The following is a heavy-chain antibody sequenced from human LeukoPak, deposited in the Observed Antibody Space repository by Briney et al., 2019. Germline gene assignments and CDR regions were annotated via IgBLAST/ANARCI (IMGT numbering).Heavy chain of an antibody. Sequence: SVKVSCKASGGTFSSYAISWVRQAPGQGLEWMGRIIPILGIANYAQKFQGRVTITADKSTSTAYMELSSLRSDDTAVYYCARDPPYSSSWYRDYWGQGTLVTVSS. J-gene: IGHJ4*02. CDR3: ARDPPYSSSWYRDY. CDR1: GGTFSSYA. CDR2: IIPILGIA. D-gene: IGHD6-13*01. V-gene: IGHV1-69*04.